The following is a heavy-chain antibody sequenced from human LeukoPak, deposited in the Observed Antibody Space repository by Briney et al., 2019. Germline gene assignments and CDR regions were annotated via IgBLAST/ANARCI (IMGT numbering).Heavy chain of an antibody. V-gene: IGHV4-34*01. CDR3: ASSAPLYYYMDV. J-gene: IGHJ6*03. CDR2: INHSGST. Sequence: SETLSLTCAVYGGSFSGYYWSWIRQPPGKELEWIGEINHSGSTNYNPSLKSRVTISVDTSKNQFSLELSSVTAADTAVYYCASSAPLYYYMDVWGKGTTVTVSS. CDR1: GGSFSGYY.